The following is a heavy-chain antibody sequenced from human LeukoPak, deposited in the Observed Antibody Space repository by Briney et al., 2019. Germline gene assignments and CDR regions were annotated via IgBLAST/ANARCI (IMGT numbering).Heavy chain of an antibody. CDR3: ARDPDYSNPQ. V-gene: IGHV3-53*01. D-gene: IGHD4-11*01. CDR2: IYSRGTT. Sequence: GGSLRLSCAASGFTVSSNFMSWVRQAAGKGLEWVSVIYSRGTTYYADSVKGRFTISRDNSKNTLYLQMNSLRAEDTAVYYCARDPDYSNPQWGQGTLVTVSS. CDR1: GFTVSSNF. J-gene: IGHJ4*02.